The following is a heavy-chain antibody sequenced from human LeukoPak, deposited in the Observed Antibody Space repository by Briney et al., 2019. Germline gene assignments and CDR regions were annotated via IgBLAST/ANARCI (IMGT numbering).Heavy chain of an antibody. Sequence: PGGPLRLSCAASGFTFGSYKMHWVRQAPGKGLEWVSYLASCGTIYYGGSVRGRFTISRDNSKSSLYLQMDSLRGEDTAVYYCGRDRSASYYDFWGQGTLVTVSS. D-gene: IGHD3-3*01. V-gene: IGHV3-48*03. CDR3: GRDRSASYYDF. CDR2: LASCGTI. J-gene: IGHJ4*02. CDR1: GFTFGSYK.